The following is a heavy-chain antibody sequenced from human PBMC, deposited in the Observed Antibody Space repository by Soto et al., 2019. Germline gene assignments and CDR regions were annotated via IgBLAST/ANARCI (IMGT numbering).Heavy chain of an antibody. D-gene: IGHD1-20*01. CDR2: TYYRSKWYN. J-gene: IGHJ6*02. CDR3: ARDGYITGTKYYGMDV. Sequence: SQTLSLTCAISGDSVSSNSAAWNWIRQSPSRGLEWLGTTYYRSKWYNDYAVSVKSRITITPDTSNNQFSLQLNSVTPEDRAVYYCARDGYITGTKYYGMDVWGQGTTVTVSS. V-gene: IGHV6-1*01. CDR1: GDSVSSNSAA.